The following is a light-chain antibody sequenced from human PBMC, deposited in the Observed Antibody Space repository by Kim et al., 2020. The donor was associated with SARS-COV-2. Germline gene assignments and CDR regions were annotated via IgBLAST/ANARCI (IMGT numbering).Light chain of an antibody. CDR1: QDISNY. V-gene: IGKV1-33*01. J-gene: IGKJ5*01. CDR3: QQYDNLPIT. Sequence: DIQMTQSPSSLSASVGDRVTITCQASQDISNYLNWYQQKRGKAPKLLIYDASNLETGVPSRFSRSGSGTDFTFTISSLQPEDIATYYCQQYDNLPITFGQGTRLEIK. CDR2: DAS.